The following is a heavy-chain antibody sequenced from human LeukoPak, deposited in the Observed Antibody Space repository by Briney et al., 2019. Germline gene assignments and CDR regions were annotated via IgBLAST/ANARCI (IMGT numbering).Heavy chain of an antibody. CDR1: GFTLSSKW. V-gene: IGHV3-23*01. CDR3: ARAHNWKYGSFDF. CDR2: ISGSGGST. Sequence: PGGSLRLSCAASGFTLSSKWMSWVRQAPGKGLEWVSVISGSGGSTYYADSVKGRFTISRDNSKNTLYLQMNSLRAEDTAVYYCARAHNWKYGSFDFWGQGTLVTVSS. D-gene: IGHD1-7*01. J-gene: IGHJ4*02.